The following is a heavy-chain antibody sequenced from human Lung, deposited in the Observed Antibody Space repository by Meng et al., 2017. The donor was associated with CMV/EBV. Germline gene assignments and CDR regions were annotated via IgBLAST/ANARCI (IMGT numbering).Heavy chain of an antibody. CDR1: GFTFKNYD. J-gene: IGHJ3*02. D-gene: IGHD3-3*01. CDR3: AKFLSLEPDDAFDI. V-gene: IGHV3-30*02. CDR2: IRSDGNEK. Sequence: GGSLRLSCAASGFTFKNYDIHWVRQAPGKGLEWVALIRSDGNEKYYADSVKGRFTISRDNFKNTLYLQMKSLRGEDTAVYYCAKFLSLEPDDAFDIWGQGAGVT.